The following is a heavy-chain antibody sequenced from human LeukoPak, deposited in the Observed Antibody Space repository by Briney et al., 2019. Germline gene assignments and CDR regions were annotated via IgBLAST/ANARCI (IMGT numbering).Heavy chain of an antibody. D-gene: IGHD3-16*01. Sequence: SGTLSLTCTVSGGSISSSSYYWGWIRQPPGKGLEWIGNIYHSGNTYYNSSLKSRVTISVDTSKNQFSLRLTSVTAADTAVYYCASLRVPGDFDYWGQGTLVTVSS. V-gene: IGHV4-39*07. CDR1: GGSISSSSYY. CDR3: ASLRVPGDFDY. J-gene: IGHJ4*02. CDR2: IYHSGNT.